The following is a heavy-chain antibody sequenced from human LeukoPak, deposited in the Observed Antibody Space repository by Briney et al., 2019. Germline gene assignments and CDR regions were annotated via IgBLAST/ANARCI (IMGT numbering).Heavy chain of an antibody. J-gene: IGHJ4*02. CDR3: ARPAVPFYYDFWSGYYPFDY. CDR2: INPNSGGT. CDR1: GYTFTGYY. D-gene: IGHD3-3*01. Sequence: GASVKVSCKASGYTFTGYYMHWVRQAPGQGLEWMGWINPNSGGTNYAQKFQGRVTMTRDTSISTAYMELSRLRSDDTAVYYCARPAVPFYYDFWSGYYPFDYWSQGTLVTVSS. V-gene: IGHV1-2*02.